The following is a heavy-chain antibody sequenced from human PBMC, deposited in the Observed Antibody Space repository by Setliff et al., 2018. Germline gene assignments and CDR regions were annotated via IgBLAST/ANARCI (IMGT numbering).Heavy chain of an antibody. CDR1: GGSISPYF. V-gene: IGHV4-59*01. J-gene: IGHJ6*02. CDR2: IYHNGNT. CDR3: ARDRTAYSYGLDV. D-gene: IGHD5-18*01. Sequence: PSETLSLTCTVSGGSISPYFWSWIRQSPGKGLEWIGYIYHNGNTNFNPSLKTRVTMSVDTSKNQFARNLRSVTAADSAVYYCARDRTAYSYGLDVWGQGTTVTVSS.